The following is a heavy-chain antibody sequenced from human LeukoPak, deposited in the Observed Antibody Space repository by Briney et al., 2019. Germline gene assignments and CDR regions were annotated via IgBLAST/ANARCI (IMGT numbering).Heavy chain of an antibody. CDR1: GXTFSNAW. D-gene: IGHD3-10*01. CDR2: ISSSSSAM. V-gene: IGHV3-48*02. J-gene: IGHJ4*02. CDR3: ARGSGNSFDY. Sequence: PGGSLRLSWAASGXTFSNAWMSWVRQAPGKGLEWVSYISSSSSAMYYADSMKGRFTISRDNAKNSLYLQMNNLRNEDTAVYYCARGSGNSFDYWGQGALVTVSS.